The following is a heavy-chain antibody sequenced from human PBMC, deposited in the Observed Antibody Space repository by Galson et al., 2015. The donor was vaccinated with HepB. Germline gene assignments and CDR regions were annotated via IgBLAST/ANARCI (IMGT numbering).Heavy chain of an antibody. CDR3: ARDQVLWFGSYEGGMDV. J-gene: IGHJ6*02. CDR1: GFTFSRYW. CDR2: ISSGGRST. D-gene: IGHD3-10*01. Sequence: SLRLSCAASGFTFSRYWMHWVRQAPGKGLEWVSHISSGGRSTNYADSVKGRFTISRDNAKNTMYLQMNSLRAEDTDVYYCARDQVLWFGSYEGGMDVWGQGTTVTVSS. V-gene: IGHV3-74*01.